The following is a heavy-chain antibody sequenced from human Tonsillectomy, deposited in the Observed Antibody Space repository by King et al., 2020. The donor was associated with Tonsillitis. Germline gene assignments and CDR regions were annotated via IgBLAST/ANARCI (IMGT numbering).Heavy chain of an antibody. Sequence: VQLVESGGGLVQPGGSLRLSCAVSGFTVSSNYMSWVRQAPGKGLQLVSVIYSGGSTYYADSVKGGFTISRDNSKNTLYLQMNSLRAEETAVYYCARAGPRYCSSTSCYASGGFDYWGQGTLVTVSS. CDR1: GFTVSSNY. D-gene: IGHD2-2*01. V-gene: IGHV3-66*01. CDR3: ARAGPRYCSSTSCYASGGFDY. CDR2: IYSGGST. J-gene: IGHJ4*02.